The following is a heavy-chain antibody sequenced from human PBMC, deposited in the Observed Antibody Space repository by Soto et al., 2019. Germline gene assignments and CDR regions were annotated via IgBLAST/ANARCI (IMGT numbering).Heavy chain of an antibody. V-gene: IGHV4-34*01. CDR1: GGSFSGYY. CDR2: INHSGST. Sequence: QVQLQQWGAGLLKPSETLSLTCAVYGGSFSGYYWSWIRQPPGKGLEWIGEINHSGSTNYNPSLKSRVTISVDTSKNLFSLKLSSVTAADTAVYYWARVGLWFGELLSDWFDPRGQGTLVTVSS. D-gene: IGHD3-10*01. CDR3: ARVGLWFGELLSDWFDP. J-gene: IGHJ5*02.